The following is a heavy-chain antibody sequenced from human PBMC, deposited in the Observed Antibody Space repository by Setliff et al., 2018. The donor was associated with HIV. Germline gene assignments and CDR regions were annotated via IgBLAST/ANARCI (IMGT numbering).Heavy chain of an antibody. CDR2: MNPNSGNT. Sequence: ASVKVSCKASGYTFTSYEINWVRQATGQGLEWMGWMNPNSGNTGYAQKLQGRVTMTRNTSISTAYMELSSLRSEDTAVYYCATYHYYDSSAYFIDRYYFDYWGQGTLGTVSS. V-gene: IGHV1-8*02. CDR1: GYTFTSYE. CDR3: ATYHYYDSSAYFIDRYYFDY. J-gene: IGHJ4*02. D-gene: IGHD3-22*01.